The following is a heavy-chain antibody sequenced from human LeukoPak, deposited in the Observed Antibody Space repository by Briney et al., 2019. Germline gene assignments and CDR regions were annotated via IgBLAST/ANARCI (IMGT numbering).Heavy chain of an antibody. Sequence: SETLSLTCTVSGGSVSSGSYYWSWIWQPPGKGLEWIGYIYYSGISNYNPSLKSRVTMSVDMSKNQFSLKLSAVTAADTAIYYCAREEVGASPGGYWGQGTLVTVSS. CDR2: IYYSGIS. J-gene: IGHJ4*02. CDR3: AREEVGASPGGY. D-gene: IGHD1-26*01. V-gene: IGHV4-61*01. CDR1: GGSVSSGSYY.